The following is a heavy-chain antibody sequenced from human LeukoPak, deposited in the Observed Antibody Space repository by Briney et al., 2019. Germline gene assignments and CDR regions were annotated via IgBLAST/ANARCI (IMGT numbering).Heavy chain of an antibody. CDR3: ARPRTENYDFWSGHTLSAFDI. D-gene: IGHD3-3*01. J-gene: IGHJ3*02. CDR1: GFTFSSYS. CDR2: ISSSSSYI. Sequence: GGSLRLSXAASGFTFSSYSMNWVRQAPGKGLEWVTSISSSSSYIYYADSVKGRFTISRDNAKNSLYLQMNSLRAEDTAVYYCARPRTENYDFWSGHTLSAFDIWGQGTMVTVSS. V-gene: IGHV3-21*01.